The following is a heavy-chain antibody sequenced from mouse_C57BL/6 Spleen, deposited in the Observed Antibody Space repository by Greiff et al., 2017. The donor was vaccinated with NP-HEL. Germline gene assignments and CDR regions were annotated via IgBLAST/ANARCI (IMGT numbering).Heavy chain of an antibody. V-gene: IGHV1-18*01. CDR2: INPNNGGT. D-gene: IGHD2-4*01. J-gene: IGHJ3*01. CDR1: GYTFTDYN. CDR3: ARYDYDWFAY. Sequence: EVQLQQSGPELVKPGASVKIPCTASGYTFTDYNMDWVKQSHGKSLEWIGDINPNNGGTISNQKFKGKATVTVDKSSSKAYMELRSLTSEDTAVYYCARYDYDWFAYWGQGTLVTVSA.